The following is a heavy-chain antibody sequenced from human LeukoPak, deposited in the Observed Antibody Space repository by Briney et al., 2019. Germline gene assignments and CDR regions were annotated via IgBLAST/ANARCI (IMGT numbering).Heavy chain of an antibody. CDR1: GGSISSYY. J-gene: IGHJ4*02. CDR3: AAREELWFGER. V-gene: IGHV4-59*01. D-gene: IGHD3-10*01. Sequence: SETLSLTCTVSGGSISSYYWSWIRQPPGKGLEWIGYIYYSGSTNYNPSLKSRVTISVDTSKNQFSLKLSSVTAADTAVYYCAAREELWFGERWGQGTLVTVSS. CDR2: IYYSGST.